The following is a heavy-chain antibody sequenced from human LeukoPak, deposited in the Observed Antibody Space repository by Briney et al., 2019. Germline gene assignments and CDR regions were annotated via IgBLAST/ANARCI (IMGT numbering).Heavy chain of an antibody. J-gene: IGHJ5*02. CDR2: INTNTGNP. V-gene: IGHV7-4-1*02. CDR3: ARGLVPLYYYDSSGYQGPNWFDP. CDR1: GYTFTSYA. Sequence: ASVKVSCKASGYTFTSYAMNWVRQAPGQGLEWMGWINTNTGNPTYAQGFTGRFVFSLDTSVSTAYLQISSLKAEDTAVHYCARGLVPLYYYDSSGYQGPNWFDPWGQGTLVTVSS. D-gene: IGHD3-22*01.